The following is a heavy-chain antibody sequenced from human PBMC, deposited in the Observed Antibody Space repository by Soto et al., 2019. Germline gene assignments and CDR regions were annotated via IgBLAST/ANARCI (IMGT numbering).Heavy chain of an antibody. V-gene: IGHV3-53*02. D-gene: IGHD3-10*01. J-gene: IGHJ3*02. CDR3: ARDRGRITKAFDI. Sequence: EVQLVETGGGLIQPGGSLRLSCAASGFTVSSNYMSWVRQAPGKGLEWVSVIYSGGSTYYADSVKGRFTISRDNSKNTLYLQMNSLRAEDTAVYYCARDRGRITKAFDIWGQGTMVTVSS. CDR2: IYSGGST. CDR1: GFTVSSNY.